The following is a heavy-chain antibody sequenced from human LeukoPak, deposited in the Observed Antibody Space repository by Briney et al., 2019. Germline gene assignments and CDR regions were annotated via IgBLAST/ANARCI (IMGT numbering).Heavy chain of an antibody. D-gene: IGHD2-2*01. V-gene: IGHV1-46*01. CDR2: INPTGGST. Sequence: ASVKVSCKASGYTFPSYFMHWARQAPGQGLEWMGIINPTGGSTTYAQKFQGRVTITADESTSTAYMELSSLRSEDTAVYYCAREYCSSTSCYGFDPWGQGTLVTVSS. J-gene: IGHJ5*02. CDR1: GYTFPSYF. CDR3: AREYCSSTSCYGFDP.